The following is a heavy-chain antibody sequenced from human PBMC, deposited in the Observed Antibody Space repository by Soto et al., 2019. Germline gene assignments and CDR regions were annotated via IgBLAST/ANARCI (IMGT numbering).Heavy chain of an antibody. CDR1: GGTFSSYA. Sequence: QVQLVQSGAEVKKPGSSVKVSCKASGGTFSSYAISWVRQAPGQGLEWMGGIIPIFGTANYAQKFQGRVTITADESTSTAYMELSSMRAEDTAVYYCAREEVRVHSGWGPYCYYYGMDVWGQGTTVTVSS. CDR2: IIPIFGTA. D-gene: IGHD6-25*01. V-gene: IGHV1-69*01. J-gene: IGHJ6*02. CDR3: AREEVRVHSGWGPYCYYYGMDV.